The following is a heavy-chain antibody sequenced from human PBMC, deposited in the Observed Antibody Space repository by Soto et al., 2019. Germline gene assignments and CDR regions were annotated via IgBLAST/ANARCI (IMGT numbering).Heavy chain of an antibody. CDR2: IYYSGST. Sequence: SETLSLTCTVSGGSISSYYWSWIRQPPGKGLEWIGYIYYSGSTNYNPSLKSRVTISVDTSKNQFSLKLSSVTAADTAVYYCARGVTYSSGWYPNWFDPWGQGTLVTVSS. V-gene: IGHV4-59*01. CDR3: ARGVTYSSGWYPNWFDP. D-gene: IGHD6-19*01. J-gene: IGHJ5*02. CDR1: GGSISSYY.